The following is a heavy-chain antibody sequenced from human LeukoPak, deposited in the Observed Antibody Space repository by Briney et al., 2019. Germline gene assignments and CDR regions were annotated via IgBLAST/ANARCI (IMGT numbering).Heavy chain of an antibody. CDR3: AKVFSSGWFAIDY. CDR1: GFTFSDYY. D-gene: IGHD6-19*01. V-gene: IGHV3-11*01. J-gene: IGHJ4*02. CDR2: ISSSGSTI. Sequence: NPGGSLRLSRAASGFTFSDYYMSWIRQAPGKGLEWVSYISSSGSTIYYADSVKGRFTISRDNAKNSLYLQMNSLRAEDTAVYYCAKVFSSGWFAIDYWGQGTLVTVSS.